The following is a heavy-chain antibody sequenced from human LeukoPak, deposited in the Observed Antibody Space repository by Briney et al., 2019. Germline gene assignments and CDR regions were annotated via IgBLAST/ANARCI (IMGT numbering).Heavy chain of an antibody. V-gene: IGHV1-18*01. D-gene: IGHD3-9*01. CDR1: GYSFSSYG. J-gene: IGHJ6*02. CDR2: ISAYNGNT. CDR3: ATQNGGGLSHYDILTGDFPARLYTMDV. Sequence: ASVKVSCKSSGYSFSSYGISWVRQAPGQGLEWMGWISAYNGNTKYAQKLQGRVTMTTDTSTSTVYMELSSLRSEDTAVYYCATQNGGGLSHYDILTGDFPARLYTMDVWGQGTTVIVSS.